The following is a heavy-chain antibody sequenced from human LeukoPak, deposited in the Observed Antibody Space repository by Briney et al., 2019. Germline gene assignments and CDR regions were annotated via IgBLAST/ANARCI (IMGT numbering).Heavy chain of an antibody. V-gene: IGHV1-24*01. D-gene: IGHD6-6*01. J-gene: IGHJ4*02. Sequence: ASVKVSCKVSGYTLTELSIHWVRQAPGKGLEWMGGFDPEDGETIYAQKFQGRVTMTEDTSTDTVYMELSSLRSEDTAVYYCAKPRERRGQLVPFDYWGQGTLVTVSS. CDR3: AKPRERRGQLVPFDY. CDR2: FDPEDGET. CDR1: GYTLTELS.